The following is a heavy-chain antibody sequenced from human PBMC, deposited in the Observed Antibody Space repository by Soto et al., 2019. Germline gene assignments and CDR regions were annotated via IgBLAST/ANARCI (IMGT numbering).Heavy chain of an antibody. CDR3: ARVAARPTLYYYYYMDV. D-gene: IGHD6-6*01. Sequence: SSVKVSCKASGGTFSSYAISWVRQAPRQGLEWMGGIIPIFGTANYAQKFQGRVTITADESTSTAYMELSSLRSEDTAVYYCARVAARPTLYYYYYMDVWGKGTTVTVSS. V-gene: IGHV1-69*01. J-gene: IGHJ6*03. CDR1: GGTFSSYA. CDR2: IIPIFGTA.